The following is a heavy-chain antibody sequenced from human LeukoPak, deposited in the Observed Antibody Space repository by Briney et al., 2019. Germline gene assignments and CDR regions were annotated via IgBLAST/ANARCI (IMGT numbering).Heavy chain of an antibody. D-gene: IGHD3-22*01. V-gene: IGHV3-9*01. CDR3: ARVWSPDYYDATTDY. CDR1: GFTFDDYA. CDR2: ISWNSGSI. Sequence: PGGSLRLSCAASGFTFDDYAMHWVRQAPGKGLEWVSGISWNSGSIGCADSVKGRFTISRDNAKNSLYLQMNSLRAEDTAVYYCARVWSPDYYDATTDYWAREPWSPSPQ. J-gene: IGHJ4*02.